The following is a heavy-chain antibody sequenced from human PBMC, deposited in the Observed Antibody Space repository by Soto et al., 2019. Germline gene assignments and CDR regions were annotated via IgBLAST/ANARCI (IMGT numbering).Heavy chain of an antibody. D-gene: IGHD6-13*01. Sequence: PSETLSLTCTVSGGSISSSSYYWGWIRQPPGKGLEWIGSIYYSGSTYYDPSLKSRVTISVDTSKNQFSLKLSSVTAADTAVYYCAREEAAGGFSYYYYGMDVWGQGTTVTVSS. CDR2: IYYSGST. J-gene: IGHJ6*02. CDR3: AREEAAGGFSYYYYGMDV. V-gene: IGHV4-39*02. CDR1: GGSISSSSYY.